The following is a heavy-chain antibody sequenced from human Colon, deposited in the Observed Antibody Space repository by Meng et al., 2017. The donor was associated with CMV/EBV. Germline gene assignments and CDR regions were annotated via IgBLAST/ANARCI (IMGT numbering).Heavy chain of an antibody. CDR3: ARDGGYDYNWFDP. V-gene: IGHV4-30-4*01. J-gene: IGHJ5*02. CDR1: GGSISSGGYY. Sequence: SGGSISSGGYYWSWIRQPPGKGPEWIGYIYYSGSTNYNSSLKSRVTMSVDTSKNQSSLKLSSVTAADTAVYYCARDGGYDYNWFDPWGQGTLVTVSS. CDR2: IYYSGST. D-gene: IGHD5-12*01.